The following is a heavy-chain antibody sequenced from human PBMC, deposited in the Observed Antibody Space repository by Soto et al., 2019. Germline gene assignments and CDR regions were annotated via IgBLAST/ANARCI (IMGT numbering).Heavy chain of an antibody. D-gene: IGHD1-26*01. CDR1: GYTFSSYA. CDR3: ARARVVEATLMRWFDP. V-gene: IGHV1-3*01. Sequence: QVQLVQSGAEARKPGTSVKVSCKASGYTFSSYAIHWVRQAPGQRLEWMGWINAGNGDTKYSQKFQGRVIITRDTSTSTAYIELCRLRSEDTAVYYCARARVVEATLMRWFDPWGQGTLVTVSS. CDR2: INAGNGDT. J-gene: IGHJ5*02.